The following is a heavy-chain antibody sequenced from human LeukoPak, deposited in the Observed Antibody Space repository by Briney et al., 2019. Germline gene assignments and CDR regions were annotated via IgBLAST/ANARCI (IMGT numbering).Heavy chain of an antibody. CDR1: GDSVRSDSYY. Sequence: PSETLSLTCSVSGDSVRSDSYYWSWIRQPPGKGLEWIGEINHSGSTNYNPSLKSRVTISVDTSKNQFSLKLSSVTAADTAVYDCAIGQQPGALAIWGQRTMVTVSS. CDR2: INHSGST. CDR3: AIGQQPGALAI. V-gene: IGHV4-34*01. J-gene: IGHJ3*02. D-gene: IGHD6-13*01.